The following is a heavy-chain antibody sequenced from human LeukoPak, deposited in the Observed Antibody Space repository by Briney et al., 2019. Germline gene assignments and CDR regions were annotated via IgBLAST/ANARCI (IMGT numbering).Heavy chain of an antibody. D-gene: IGHD6-13*01. J-gene: IGHJ4*02. V-gene: IGHV4-4*09. CDR2: IYTSGST. Sequence: SETLSLTCTVSGGFISGYYWSWIRQPPGKGLAWIGYIYTSGSTNYNPSLKSRVNISVDTSKNQFSLNLTSVTAADTAVYYCARCSSSRYANFDYWGQGTLVTVSS. CDR3: ARCSSSRYANFDY. CDR1: GGFISGYY.